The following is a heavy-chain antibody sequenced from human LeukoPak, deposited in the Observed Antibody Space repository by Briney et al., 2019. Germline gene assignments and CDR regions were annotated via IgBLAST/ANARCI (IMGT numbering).Heavy chain of an antibody. J-gene: IGHJ4*02. Sequence: GSLRLSCVVSGFSFRSYAMTWVRQAPGKGLEWVSSLSNRGRSTFYADSVKGRFTISRDNSKNTLYLQMNSLRAEDTAVYYCAKGYTEGGFDFWGQGTLVTVSS. CDR3: AKGYTEGGFDF. D-gene: IGHD2-2*02. CDR2: LSNRGRST. V-gene: IGHV3-23*01. CDR1: GFSFRSYA.